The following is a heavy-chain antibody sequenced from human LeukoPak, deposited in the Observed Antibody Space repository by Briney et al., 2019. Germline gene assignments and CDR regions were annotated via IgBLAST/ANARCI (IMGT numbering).Heavy chain of an antibody. CDR2: ISRNSYT. J-gene: IGHJ4*02. V-gene: IGHV3-11*06. CDR3: ARMGIAAVGAYYFDY. CDR1: GFTFSDYY. D-gene: IGHD6-13*01. Sequence: GGSLRLSCAASGFTFSDYYMSWIRQAPGKGLEWVSYISRNSYTNYADSVKGRFTISRDNTKNSLYLQMASLRAEDTAVYYCARMGIAAVGAYYFDYWGQGTLVAVSS.